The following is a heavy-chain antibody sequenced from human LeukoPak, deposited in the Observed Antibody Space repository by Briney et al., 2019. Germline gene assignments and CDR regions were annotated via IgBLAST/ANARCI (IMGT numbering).Heavy chain of an antibody. J-gene: IGHJ3*02. CDR2: IYTSGST. D-gene: IGHD1-26*01. CDR1: GGSISSYY. CDR3: ARPTRELLYLCAFDI. V-gene: IGHV4-4*07. Sequence: SETLSLTCTVSGGSISSYYWSWIRQPAGKGLEWIGRIYTSGSTNYNPSLKSRVTISGDTSKNQFSLRLSSVTAADTAVYYCARPTRELLYLCAFDIWGQGTMVTVSS.